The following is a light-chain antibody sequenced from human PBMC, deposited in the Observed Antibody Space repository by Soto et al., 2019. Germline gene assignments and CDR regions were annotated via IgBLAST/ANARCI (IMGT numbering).Light chain of an antibody. V-gene: IGKV3-15*01. CDR1: QSVSNN. Sequence: EIVMTQSPATLSVSPGETATLSCRASQSVSNNVAWYQQKPGQAPRLLILGASTRATGIPARFSGSGSGTEFTLSISSLQSEDFAVYYCQQYGSSPGTCGQGTKV. CDR2: GAS. J-gene: IGKJ1*01. CDR3: QQYGSSPGT.